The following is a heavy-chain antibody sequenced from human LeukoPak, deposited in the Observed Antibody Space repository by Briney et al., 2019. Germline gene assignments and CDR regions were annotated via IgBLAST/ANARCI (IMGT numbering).Heavy chain of an antibody. V-gene: IGHV1-69*13. D-gene: IGHD3-9*01. CDR1: GGTFSSYA. J-gene: IGHJ3*02. CDR2: IIPIFGTA. CDR3: ARVVSYYDILTFGGAFDI. Sequence: ASVKVSCKASGGTFSSYAISWVRQAPGQGLEWMGGIIPIFGTANYAQKFQGRVTITADESTSTAYMELSSLRSEDTAVYCCARVVSYYDILTFGGAFDIWGQGTMVTVSS.